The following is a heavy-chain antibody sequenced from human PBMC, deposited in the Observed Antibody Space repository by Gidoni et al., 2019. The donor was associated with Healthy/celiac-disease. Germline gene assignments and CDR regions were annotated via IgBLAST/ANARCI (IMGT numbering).Heavy chain of an antibody. CDR1: GFTFSSYG. CDR2: ISYDGSNK. CDR3: AKDSCSSTSCYRGYYYYGMDV. J-gene: IGHJ6*02. D-gene: IGHD2-2*02. V-gene: IGHV3-30*18. Sequence: QVQLVESGGGVVQPGRSLRLSCAASGFTFSSYGMHWVRQAPGKGLEWVAGISYDGSNKYYADSVKGRFTISRDNSKNTLYLQMNSLRAEDTAVYYCAKDSCSSTSCYRGYYYYGMDVWGQGTTVTVSS.